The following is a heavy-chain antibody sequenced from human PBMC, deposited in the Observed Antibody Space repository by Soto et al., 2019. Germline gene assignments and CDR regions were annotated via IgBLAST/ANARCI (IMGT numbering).Heavy chain of an antibody. J-gene: IGHJ4*02. Sequence: GGSLRLSCAASGFTFSSYAMSWVRQAPGKGLEWVSGISGSGGSTYYADSVKGRFTISRDNSKNTLYLQMNSLRAEDTAVYYCARARAGSCIDYWGQGTLVTVSS. D-gene: IGHD6-19*01. CDR3: ARARAGSCIDY. V-gene: IGHV3-23*01. CDR1: GFTFSSYA. CDR2: ISGSGGST.